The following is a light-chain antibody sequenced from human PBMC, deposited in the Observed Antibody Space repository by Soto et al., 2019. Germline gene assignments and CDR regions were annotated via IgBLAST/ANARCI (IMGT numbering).Light chain of an antibody. Sequence: EIVLTQSPGTLSLSPGERATLSCRASQSLFKNYLAWYQQKPGQAPRLLLYGASTRATGIPDRFSGSGSGTDFTLTISRLEPEDFAVYFCQQYVTSSFAFGHGTTVDIK. V-gene: IGKV3-20*01. CDR2: GAS. CDR3: QQYVTSSFA. CDR1: QSLFKNY. J-gene: IGKJ3*01.